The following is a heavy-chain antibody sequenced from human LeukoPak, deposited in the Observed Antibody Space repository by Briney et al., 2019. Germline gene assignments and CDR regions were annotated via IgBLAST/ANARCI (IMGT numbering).Heavy chain of an antibody. J-gene: IGHJ3*01. Sequence: SETLSLTSTVSGGSISRYYWSGIRRPPGKGLEWIGYIFHSGSTKYNPSLKSRVTISLDKSKKQFSLNLTSVTATDTAVYFCARHEGHCTGGDCYSNAFDVWGQGTMVTVSS. CDR2: IFHSGST. D-gene: IGHD2-15*01. V-gene: IGHV4-59*08. CDR1: GGSISRYY. CDR3: ARHEGHCTGGDCYSNAFDV.